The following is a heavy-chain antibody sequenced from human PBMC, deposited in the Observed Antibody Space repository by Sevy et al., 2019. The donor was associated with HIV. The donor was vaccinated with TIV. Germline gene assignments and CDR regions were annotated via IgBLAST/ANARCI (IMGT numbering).Heavy chain of an antibody. CDR3: ARDHSYLDV. CDR1: SGSISGHY. V-gene: IGHV4-59*11. CDR2: IFYTGTI. J-gene: IGHJ6*03. Sequence: SETLSLTCTVSSGSISGHYWSWIRQSPGKGLEWVASIFYTGTIYYNPSLRSRISMSVDTSKSQFSLELSSVTAADTAIYYCARDHSYLDVWGKGTAVTVSS. D-gene: IGHD4-4*01.